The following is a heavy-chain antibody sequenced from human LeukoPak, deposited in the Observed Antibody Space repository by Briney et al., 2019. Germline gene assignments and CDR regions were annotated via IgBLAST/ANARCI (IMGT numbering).Heavy chain of an antibody. J-gene: IGHJ4*02. V-gene: IGHV3-48*03. CDR1: GFTFSSYE. CDR2: IGSSDSTT. Sequence: GGSLRLSCVASGFTFSSYEMIWLRQAPGKGLEWLSYIGSSDSTTHYADSVKGRFTISRDNSKNTLYLQMGSLRAEDMAVYYCASGGRQRWDYFDYWGQGTLVTVSS. CDR3: ASGGRQRWDYFDY. D-gene: IGHD3-16*01.